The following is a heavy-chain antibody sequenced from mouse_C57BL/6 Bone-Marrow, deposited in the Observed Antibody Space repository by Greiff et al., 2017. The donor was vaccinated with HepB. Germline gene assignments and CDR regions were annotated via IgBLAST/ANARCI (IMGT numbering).Heavy chain of an antibody. V-gene: IGHV5-12*01. CDR2: ISNGGGST. D-gene: IGHD2-4*01. Sequence: EVKLVESGGGLVQPGGSLKLSCAASGFTFSDYYMYWVRQTPEKRLEWVAYISNGGGSTYYPDTVKGRFTISRENAKNTLYLQMSRLKSEDTAMYYCARHPYDYDYAMDYWGQGTSVTVSS. J-gene: IGHJ4*01. CDR1: GFTFSDYY. CDR3: ARHPYDYDYAMDY.